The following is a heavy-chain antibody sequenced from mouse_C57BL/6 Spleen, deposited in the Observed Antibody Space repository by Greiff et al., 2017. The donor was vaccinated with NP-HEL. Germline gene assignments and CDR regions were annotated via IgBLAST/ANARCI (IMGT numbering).Heavy chain of an antibody. CDR3: ARSLDAMDY. CDR2: INPNDGGT. Sequence: VQLQQSGPELVKPGASVKISCKASGYTFTDYYMHWVKQSHGKSLEWIGDINPNDGGTSYNQKFKGKATLTVDKSSSTAYMELRSLTSEDSAVYCCARSLDAMDYWGQGTSVTVSS. CDR1: GYTFTDYY. J-gene: IGHJ4*01. V-gene: IGHV1-26*01.